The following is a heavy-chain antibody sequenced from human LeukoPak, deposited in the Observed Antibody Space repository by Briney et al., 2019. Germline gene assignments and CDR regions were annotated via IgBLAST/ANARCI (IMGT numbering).Heavy chain of an antibody. J-gene: IGHJ3*02. D-gene: IGHD2-15*01. CDR1: GFTFSSYA. V-gene: IGHV3-23*01. CDR2: IGHGGIHT. CDR3: ARERYCSGGVCSDAFDI. Sequence: GGSLRLSCAASGFTFSSYAMSWVRQAPRKGLEWVSGIGHGGIHTYYADSVKGRFTVSRDDSKSTLYLQMNSLRAEDTALYYCARERYCSGGVCSDAFDIWGQGTMVIVSS.